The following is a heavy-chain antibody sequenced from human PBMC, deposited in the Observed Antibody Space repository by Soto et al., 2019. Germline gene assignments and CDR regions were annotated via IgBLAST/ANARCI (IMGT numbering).Heavy chain of an antibody. Sequence: QVQLQESGPGLVKPSETLSLTCTVSGGSISSYYWSWIRQPPGKGLEWIGYIYYSGSTNYNPSLKSRDTISVDTSKNQFSLKLSSVTAADTAVYYCARQYYYDSSGYYYSYWYFDLWGRGTLVTVSS. D-gene: IGHD3-22*01. V-gene: IGHV4-59*08. CDR2: IYYSGST. CDR1: GGSISSYY. J-gene: IGHJ2*01. CDR3: ARQYYYDSSGYYYSYWYFDL.